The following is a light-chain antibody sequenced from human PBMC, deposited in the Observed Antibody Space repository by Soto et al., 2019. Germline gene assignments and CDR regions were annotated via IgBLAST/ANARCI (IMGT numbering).Light chain of an antibody. J-gene: IGKJ5*01. CDR1: QSVSSNY. CDR3: QQYDTSSIT. Sequence: EIVLTQSPVTLSLSPGERATPSCRASQSVSSNYLAWYQQRPGQAPRLLIYGASSRATGIPDRFSASGSGTDFTLTISGLEPEDFAVYYCQQYDTSSITFGQGTRLEIK. V-gene: IGKV3-20*01. CDR2: GAS.